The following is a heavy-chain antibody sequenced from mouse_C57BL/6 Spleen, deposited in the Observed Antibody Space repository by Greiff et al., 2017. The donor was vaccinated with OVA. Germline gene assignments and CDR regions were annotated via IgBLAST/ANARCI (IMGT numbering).Heavy chain of an antibody. CDR2: IYPGNSDT. CDR1: GYTFTSYW. D-gene: IGHD1-1*01. V-gene: IGHV1-5*01. J-gene: IGHJ4*01. Sequence: VQLQQSGTVLARPGASVKMSCKTSGYTFTSYWMHWVKQRPGQGLEWIGAIYPGNSDTSYNQKFKGKAKLTAVASASTAYMALSSLTHEDSAVYYCTRGYYGSSYAMDYWGQGTSVTVSS. CDR3: TRGYYGSSYAMDY.